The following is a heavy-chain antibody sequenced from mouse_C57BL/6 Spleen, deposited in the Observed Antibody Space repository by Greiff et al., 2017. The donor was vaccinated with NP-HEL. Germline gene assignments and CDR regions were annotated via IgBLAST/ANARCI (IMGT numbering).Heavy chain of an antibody. CDR2: IDPSDSET. D-gene: IGHD1-1*02. J-gene: IGHJ2*01. V-gene: IGHV1-52*01. Sequence: QVQLQQSGAELVRPGSSVKLSCKASGYTFTSYWMHWVKQRPIQGLEWIGNIDPSDSETPYNQKFKDKATLTVDKSSSTAYMQLSSLTSEDSAVYYCARWDYALDYWGQGTTLTVSS. CDR3: ARWDYALDY. CDR1: GYTFTSYW.